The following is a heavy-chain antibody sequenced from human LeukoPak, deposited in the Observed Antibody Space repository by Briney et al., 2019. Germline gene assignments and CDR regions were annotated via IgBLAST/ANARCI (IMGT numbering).Heavy chain of an antibody. V-gene: IGHV1-2*02. J-gene: IGHJ4*02. Sequence: ASVKVSCKSSGYTSTDYYLHWVRQAPGQGLEWMGWISPSSGGTNYPQTFQGRVTMTRDTSINTAYMELSRLRSDDTAVYYCVREYYRYDYWGQGTLVTVSS. CDR1: GYTSTDYY. CDR3: VREYYRYDY. D-gene: IGHD3-10*01. CDR2: ISPSSGGT.